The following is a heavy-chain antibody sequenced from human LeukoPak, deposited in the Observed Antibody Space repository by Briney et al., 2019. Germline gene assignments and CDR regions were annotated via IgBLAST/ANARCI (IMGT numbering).Heavy chain of an antibody. D-gene: IGHD1-7*01. CDR2: MNPNSGNT. J-gene: IGHJ6*03. CDR1: GYTFTSYD. V-gene: IGHV1-8*01. Sequence: ASVKVSCKASGYTFTSYDINWVRQATGQGLEWMGWMNPNSGNTGYAQKFQGRVTMTRNTSISTAYMELSSLRSEDTAVYYCARAPSITGTTSYYYYYYMDVWGKGTTDTVSS. CDR3: ARAPSITGTTSYYYYYYMDV.